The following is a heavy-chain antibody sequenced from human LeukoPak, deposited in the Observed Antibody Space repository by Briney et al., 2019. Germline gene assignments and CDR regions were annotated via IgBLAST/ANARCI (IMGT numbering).Heavy chain of an antibody. CDR1: GGSFSGYY. D-gene: IGHD1-26*01. CDR3: ARGRRRIVGATDFDY. Sequence: PSETLSLTCAVYGGSFSGYYWSWIRQPPGKGLEWIGEINHSGSTNYNPSLKSRVTTSVDTSKNQFSLKLSSVTAADTAVYYCARGRRRIVGATDFDYWGQGTLVTVSS. V-gene: IGHV4-34*01. CDR2: INHSGST. J-gene: IGHJ4*02.